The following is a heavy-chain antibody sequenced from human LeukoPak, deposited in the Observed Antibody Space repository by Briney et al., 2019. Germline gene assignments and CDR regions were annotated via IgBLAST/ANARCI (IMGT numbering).Heavy chain of an antibody. D-gene: IGHD2-21*01. CDR2: IYYRGTT. Sequence: TSETLSLTCTVSGGSISNNYWSWIRQPPGERLEWIGYIYYRGTTYYNPSLKSRVTMSVDTSSNQFSLKLTSVTAADTAVYYCARQALWFFDHWGQGTLVTVSS. CDR3: ARQALWFFDH. J-gene: IGHJ4*02. CDR1: GGSISNNY. V-gene: IGHV4-59*08.